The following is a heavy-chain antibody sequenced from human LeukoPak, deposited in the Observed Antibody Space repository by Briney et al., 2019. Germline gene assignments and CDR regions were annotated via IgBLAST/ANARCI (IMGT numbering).Heavy chain of an antibody. D-gene: IGHD3-10*01. CDR3: ARSPSVWFGEQTFDY. Sequence: MSSETLSLTCTVSGGSISSYYWSWIRQPPGKGLEWIGYIYYSGSTNYNPSLKSRVTILVDTSKNQFSLKLSSVTAADTAVYYCARSPSVWFGEQTFDYWGQGTLVTVSS. J-gene: IGHJ4*02. V-gene: IGHV4-59*01. CDR2: IYYSGST. CDR1: GGSISSYY.